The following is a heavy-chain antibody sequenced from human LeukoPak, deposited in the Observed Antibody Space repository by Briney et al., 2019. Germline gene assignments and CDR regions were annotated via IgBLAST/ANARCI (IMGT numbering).Heavy chain of an antibody. CDR3: ARASYLDY. V-gene: IGHV3-30-3*01. CDR2: ISYDGSNK. CDR1: GFTFSSYA. Sequence: GSLRLSCAASGFTFSSYAMHWVRQAPGKGLEWVAVISYDGSNKYYADSVKGRFTISRDNSKNTLYLQMNSLRAEDTAVYYCARASYLDYWGQGTLVTVSS. J-gene: IGHJ4*02.